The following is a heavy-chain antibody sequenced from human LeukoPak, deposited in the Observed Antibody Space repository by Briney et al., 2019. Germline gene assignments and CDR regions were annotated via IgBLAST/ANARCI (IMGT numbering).Heavy chain of an antibody. Sequence: GASVKVSCKASGYTFTSYHMHWVRQAPGQGLEWMGIINPSDDSTTVAQKFQGRVTMTRDTSISTAYMELSRLRSDDTAVYYCARSGDMAYDYWGQGTLVTVSS. V-gene: IGHV1-46*01. D-gene: IGHD1-26*01. CDR1: GYTFTSYH. CDR2: INPSDDST. CDR3: ARSGDMAYDY. J-gene: IGHJ4*02.